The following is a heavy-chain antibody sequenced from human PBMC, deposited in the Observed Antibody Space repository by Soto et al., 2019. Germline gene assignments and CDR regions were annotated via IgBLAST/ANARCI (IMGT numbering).Heavy chain of an antibody. V-gene: IGHV3-30*18. D-gene: IGHD4-17*01. Sequence: GGSLRLSCAASGFTFSTYGMHWVRQAPGKGLEWVAVISDDGSDTYYADSVKGRFTISRDNSKNTLYLQMNSLRAEDTAMYYCAKDRHYEVVYYFDYWGQGTLVTVSS. J-gene: IGHJ4*02. CDR1: GFTFSTYG. CDR2: ISDDGSDT. CDR3: AKDRHYEVVYYFDY.